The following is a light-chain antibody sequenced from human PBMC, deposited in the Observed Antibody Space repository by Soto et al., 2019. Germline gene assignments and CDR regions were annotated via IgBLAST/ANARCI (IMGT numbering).Light chain of an antibody. V-gene: IGLV1-44*01. CDR3: AAWDDSLNGVV. CDR1: SSNIGSHT. J-gene: IGLJ2*01. Sequence: QSVLTQPPSASGTPGQRATISCSGSSSNIGSHTVNWYQQLPGTAPRLLIYNTYYRPSGVPDRCSGSKSGTSASLAISGLQSEDEADYYCAAWDDSLNGVVFGGGTKLTVL. CDR2: NTY.